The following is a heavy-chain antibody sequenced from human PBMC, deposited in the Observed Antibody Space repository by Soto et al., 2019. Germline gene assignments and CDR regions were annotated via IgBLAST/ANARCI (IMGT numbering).Heavy chain of an antibody. CDR2: INPNSGGT. V-gene: IGHV1-2*02. CDR3: ARDTKIPANAIHDGR. CDR1: GYTFTDYF. D-gene: IGHD2-2*01. J-gene: IGHJ4*02. Sequence: VAMVQSGAEVKKPGASVRVSCKASGYTFTDYFIHWVRQAPGQGLEWMGWINPNSGGTNYAQKFQGRGTMTRATSITPVYLDLSRLRSDDTATYYCARDTKIPANAIHDGRWGQGTLVTVSS.